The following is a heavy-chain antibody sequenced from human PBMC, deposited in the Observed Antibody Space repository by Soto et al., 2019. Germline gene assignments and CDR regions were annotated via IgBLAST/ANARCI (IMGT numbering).Heavy chain of an antibody. Sequence: ESGGGVVQPGRSLRLSCAASGFTFSTYAIHWVRQAPGKGLEWVAVMSHDGGNKYYAESVKGRFTISRDNSKNSLYLQMNSLRAEDTAVYYCARDVRERQWLDFFDYWGQGTLVTVSS. J-gene: IGHJ4*02. CDR3: ARDVRERQWLDFFDY. V-gene: IGHV3-30*04. CDR1: GFTFSTYA. CDR2: MSHDGGNK. D-gene: IGHD6-19*01.